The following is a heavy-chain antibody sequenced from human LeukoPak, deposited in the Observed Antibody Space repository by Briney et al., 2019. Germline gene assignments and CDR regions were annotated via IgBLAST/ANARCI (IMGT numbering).Heavy chain of an antibody. CDR1: GYTFTSYS. Sequence: ASVKVSCKASGYTFTSYSIHWVRQAPGQGLEWMGIINPSGASAMYAQKLQGRVTITRDTSIDTAYMQLSRLRSDDTAVYYCAKDRYGDYEAPFHYYMDAWGRGTTVTVSS. J-gene: IGHJ6*03. CDR2: INPSGASA. V-gene: IGHV1-46*01. CDR3: AKDRYGDYEAPFHYYMDA. D-gene: IGHD5-12*01.